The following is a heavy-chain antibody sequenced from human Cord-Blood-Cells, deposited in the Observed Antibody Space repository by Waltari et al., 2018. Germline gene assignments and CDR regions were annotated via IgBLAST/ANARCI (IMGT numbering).Heavy chain of an antibody. CDR3: AKGLGRYCSGGSCYSDY. D-gene: IGHD2-15*01. CDR2: ISGSGGST. Sequence: EVQLLESGGGLVQPGGSLRLSCAASGFTFSSYAMSWVRQAPGKGLEWVSAISGSGGSTYYADSVKGRFTISRDKSKNTLYLQMNSLRAEDTAVYYCAKGLGRYCSGGSCYSDYWGQGTLVTVSS. J-gene: IGHJ4*02. CDR1: GFTFSSYA. V-gene: IGHV3-23*01.